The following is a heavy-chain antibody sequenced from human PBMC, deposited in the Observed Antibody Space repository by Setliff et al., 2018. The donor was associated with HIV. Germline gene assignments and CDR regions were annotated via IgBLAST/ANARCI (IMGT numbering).Heavy chain of an antibody. CDR1: GYTFTSYG. Sequence: ASVKVSCKASGYTFTSYGISWVRQAPGQGLEWMGWISAYNGNTHYAQRLQGRVTMTTDTSTRTAYMELRSLSSDDTAVYYCARQFLDWSNDYYSRYYMDVWGKGTTVTVSS. CDR3: ARQFLDWSNDYYSRYYMDV. J-gene: IGHJ6*03. D-gene: IGHD3-3*01. V-gene: IGHV1-18*01. CDR2: ISAYNGNT.